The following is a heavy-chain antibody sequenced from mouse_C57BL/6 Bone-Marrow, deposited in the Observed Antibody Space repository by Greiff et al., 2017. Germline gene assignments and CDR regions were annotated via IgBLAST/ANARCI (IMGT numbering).Heavy chain of an antibody. J-gene: IGHJ3*01. Sequence: QVHVKQSGPELVKPGASVKISCKASGYAFSSSWMNWVKQRPGKGLEWIGRIYPGDGDTNYNGKFKGKATLTADKSSSTAYMQLSSLTSEDSAVYYCAILYGPGAYWGQGTLVTVSA. CDR2: IYPGDGDT. V-gene: IGHV1-82*01. D-gene: IGHD1-1*01. CDR3: AILYGPGAY. CDR1: GYAFSSSW.